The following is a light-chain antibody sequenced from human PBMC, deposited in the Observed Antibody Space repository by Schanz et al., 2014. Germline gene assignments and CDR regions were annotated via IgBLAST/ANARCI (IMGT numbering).Light chain of an antibody. CDR3: QQYDNYSGT. V-gene: IGKV1-5*03. J-gene: IGKJ1*01. CDR2: KAS. CDR1: QSISST. Sequence: DIQMTQSPSTLSASLGDRVTITCRASQSISSTLAWYQQKPGEAPKVLIYKASGLQSGVPSRFSGSGSGTEFTLTISSLQPDDFATYYCQQYDNYSGTFGQGTKVEI.